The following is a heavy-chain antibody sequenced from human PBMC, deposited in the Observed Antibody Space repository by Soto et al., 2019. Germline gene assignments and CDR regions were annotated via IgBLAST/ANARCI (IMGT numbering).Heavy chain of an antibody. D-gene: IGHD3-22*01. V-gene: IGHV3-23*01. CDR3: AKTPGVIVVVPAFDH. J-gene: IGHJ4*02. CDR1: RFRFYRQA. Sequence: CVACRFRFYRQAVALSRQAPGKGLEWVSAISGSGASKYDAASVKGRFTISRDNSNNTLFLQMNSLRADDTAVYYCAKTPGVIVVVPAFDHWGRGIPVTVSS. CDR2: ISGSGASK.